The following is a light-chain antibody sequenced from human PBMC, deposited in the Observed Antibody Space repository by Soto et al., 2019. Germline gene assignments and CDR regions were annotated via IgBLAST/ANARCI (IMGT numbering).Light chain of an antibody. CDR3: HAWDESTAV. CDR1: KLGEKY. CDR2: EDT. J-gene: IGLJ2*01. Sequence: SYELTQPPSVSVSPGQTARITCSGDKLGEKYSCWYQQKAGQSPILVIQEDTKRPSGIPERFSGSNSGNTATLTITGTQPLEEADYYCHAWDESTAVFGGGTKLTVL. V-gene: IGLV3-1*01.